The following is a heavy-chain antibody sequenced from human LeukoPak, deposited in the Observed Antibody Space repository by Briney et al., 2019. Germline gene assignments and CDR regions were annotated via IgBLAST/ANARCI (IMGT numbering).Heavy chain of an antibody. CDR2: INTYNGNT. Sequence: ASAKVSCKASGYTFTNYGITWVRQAPGQGLEWMGWINTYNGNTNYAQRLQGRVTMTTDTSTSTAYMELRGLRSDDTAIYYCARNSHGYGSGWQQFNFDYWGQGTLVTVS. CDR3: ARNSHGYGSGWQQFNFDY. J-gene: IGHJ4*02. D-gene: IGHD6-19*01. CDR1: GYTFTNYG. V-gene: IGHV1-18*01.